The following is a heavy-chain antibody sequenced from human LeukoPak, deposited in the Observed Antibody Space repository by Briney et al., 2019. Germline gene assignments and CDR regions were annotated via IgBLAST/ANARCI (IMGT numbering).Heavy chain of an antibody. CDR2: IYDSGST. CDR1: GGSISSYY. V-gene: IGHV4-59*01. D-gene: IGHD6-19*01. J-gene: IGHJ4*02. Sequence: SETLSLTCTVSGGSISSYYWSWIRQPPGKGLEWIGYIYDSGSTNYNPSLKSRVTISVDTSKNQFSLNLSSVTVADTAVYYCAGGSGWPHFDYWGQGALVTVSS. CDR3: AGGSGWPHFDY.